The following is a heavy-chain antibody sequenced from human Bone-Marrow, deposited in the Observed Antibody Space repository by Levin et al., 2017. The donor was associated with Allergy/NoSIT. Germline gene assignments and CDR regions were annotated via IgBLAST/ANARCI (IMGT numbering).Heavy chain of an antibody. CDR2: FDPEDGKT. J-gene: IGHJ6*02. CDR1: RYSVSELS. V-gene: IGHV1-24*01. Sequence: VASVKVSCHVSRYSVSELSIHWVRQAHGAGLEWMGRFDPEDGKTIFAQRFQGRLTLTEDTTTDTAAMELRSLRSEDTATYYCATILGGGGVYYGLDVWGQGTTVTV. CDR3: ATILGGGGVYYGLDV. D-gene: IGHD3-16*01.